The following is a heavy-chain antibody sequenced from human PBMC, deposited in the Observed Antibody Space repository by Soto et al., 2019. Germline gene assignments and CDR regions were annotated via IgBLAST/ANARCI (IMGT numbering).Heavy chain of an antibody. V-gene: IGHV3-33*01. Sequence: QVQLVESGGGVVQPGRSLRLSCAASGFTFSSYGMQWVRQAPGKGLGWVAVIWYDGSNKYYADSVKARFTISRDNSKNTLYLQMNSLRAEDTAVYYCARDMSVGVVVANRVCGMDVWGQGTTVTVSS. CDR2: IWYDGSNK. D-gene: IGHD2-15*01. CDR1: GFTFSSYG. J-gene: IGHJ6*02. CDR3: ARDMSVGVVVANRVCGMDV.